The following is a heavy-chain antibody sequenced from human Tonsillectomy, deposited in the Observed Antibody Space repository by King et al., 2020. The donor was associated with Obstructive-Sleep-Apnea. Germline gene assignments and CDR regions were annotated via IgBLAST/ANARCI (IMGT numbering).Heavy chain of an antibody. Sequence: MQLQESGPGLLKPSETLALTCTVSGGSISSYHWSWIRQSPGKGLEWIGYIDYTGTTDYNRSLKSRVTISVDTSKNQFSLHLSSVTAADTAVYYCARVGVDYDILTGHNRHRDWFHPWDPGTLVTVSS. D-gene: IGHD3-9*01. J-gene: IGHJ5*02. CDR2: IDYTGTT. CDR1: GGSISSYH. CDR3: ARVGVDYDILTGHNRHRDWFHP. V-gene: IGHV4-59*01.